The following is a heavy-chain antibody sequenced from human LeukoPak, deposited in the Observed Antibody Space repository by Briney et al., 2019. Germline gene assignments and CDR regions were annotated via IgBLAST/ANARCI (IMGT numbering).Heavy chain of an antibody. CDR2: IYYSGST. Sequence: SETLSPTCTVSGGSISSSSYYWGWIRQPPGKGLEWIGSIYYSGSTYYNPSLKSRVTISVDTSKNQFSLKLSSVTAADTAVFHCARSYSGASYFDSWGQGTLVTVSS. D-gene: IGHD3-10*01. CDR3: ARSYSGASYFDS. J-gene: IGHJ4*02. CDR1: GGSISSSSYY. V-gene: IGHV4-39*01.